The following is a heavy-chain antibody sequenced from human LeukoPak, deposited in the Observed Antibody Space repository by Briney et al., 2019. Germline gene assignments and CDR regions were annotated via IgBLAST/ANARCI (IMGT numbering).Heavy chain of an antibody. V-gene: IGHV5-51*01. CDR2: IYPGDSDT. CDR3: ARLGTSGSGSYYNPLGY. Sequence: GESLKISCRGSGYTFSNYWIGWVRQKPGKGLEWMGIIYPGDSDTRYGPSFQGQVTISADRSVNTAYVQWNSLKASDTAVYYCARLGTSGSGSYYNPLGYWGQGTLVTVSS. CDR1: GYTFSNYW. J-gene: IGHJ4*02. D-gene: IGHD3-10*01.